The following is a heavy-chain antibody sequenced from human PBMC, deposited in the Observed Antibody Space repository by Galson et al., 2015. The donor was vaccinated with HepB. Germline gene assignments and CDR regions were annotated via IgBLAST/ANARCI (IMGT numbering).Heavy chain of an antibody. Sequence: SLRLSCAASGFTFSSYAMSWVRQAPGKGLEWVSSITTAGTYAYYADSVKGRFTISRDNAKSSLFLHMNSLRADDTAVYYCARQYCSGTSCFGPYFDHWGQGTLVTVSS. D-gene: IGHD2-2*01. J-gene: IGHJ4*02. CDR3: ARQYCSGTSCFGPYFDH. CDR2: ITTAGTYA. CDR1: GFTFSSYA. V-gene: IGHV3-21*01.